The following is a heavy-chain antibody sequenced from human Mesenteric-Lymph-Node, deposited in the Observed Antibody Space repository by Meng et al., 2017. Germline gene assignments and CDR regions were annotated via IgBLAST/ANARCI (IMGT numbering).Heavy chain of an antibody. CDR3: AKGPIWSGSEWYYLDY. CDR1: GFTFDDYA. Sequence: SLKISCAASGFTFDDYAMHWVRQIPGKGLEWVSGISWNGGKIDYADSVKGRFTISRDNAKNFLYLQMNSLRAEDTAFYYCAKGPIWSGSEWYYLDYWGQGTLVTVSS. J-gene: IGHJ4*02. D-gene: IGHD3-3*01. V-gene: IGHV3-9*01. CDR2: ISWNGGKI.